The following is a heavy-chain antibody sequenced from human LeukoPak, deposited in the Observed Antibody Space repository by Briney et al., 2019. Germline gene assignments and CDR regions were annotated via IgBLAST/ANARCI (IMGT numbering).Heavy chain of an antibody. CDR3: ARERLAVAATNNAFDF. Sequence: ASVKVSCKASGYTFTDYYMHWVRQAPRQGLEWVGWINPNNGDTGSAHKFQGRVTMTRDTSIRTAYMEMSRLTSDDTAVYYCARERLAVAATNNAFDFWGEGKMVTVSS. CDR1: GYTFTDYY. V-gene: IGHV1-2*02. J-gene: IGHJ3*01. CDR2: INPNNGDT. D-gene: IGHD2-15*01.